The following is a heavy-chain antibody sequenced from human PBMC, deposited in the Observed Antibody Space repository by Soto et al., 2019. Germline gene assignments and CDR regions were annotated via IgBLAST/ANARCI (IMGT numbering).Heavy chain of an antibody. D-gene: IGHD5-12*01. CDR2: MNPNSGNT. V-gene: IGHV1-8*01. J-gene: IGHJ6*03. CDR3: ARVFYRGYERYYYYYMDV. Sequence: GASVKVSCKASGYTFTSYDINWVRQATGQGLEWMGWMNPNSGNTGYAQKFQGRVTMTRNTSISTAYMELSSLRSEDTAVYYCARVFYRGYERYYYYYMDVWGKGTTVTVSS. CDR1: GYTFTSYD.